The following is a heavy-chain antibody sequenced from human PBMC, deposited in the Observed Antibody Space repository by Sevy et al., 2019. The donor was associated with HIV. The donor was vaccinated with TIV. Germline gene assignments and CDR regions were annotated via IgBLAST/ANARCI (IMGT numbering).Heavy chain of an antibody. D-gene: IGHD2-2*01. J-gene: IGHJ4*02. V-gene: IGHV3-15*01. Sequence: GGSLRLSCAASGFTFSNAWMSWVRQAPGKGLEWVGRIKSKSDGGTIDYAAPVKGRFTISRDDSKNTLCLQMNSLKTEDTAMYYCTTDPLYCSRTSCYGYFDYWGQGTLVTVSS. CDR1: GFTFSNAW. CDR3: TTDPLYCSRTSCYGYFDY. CDR2: IKSKSDGGTI.